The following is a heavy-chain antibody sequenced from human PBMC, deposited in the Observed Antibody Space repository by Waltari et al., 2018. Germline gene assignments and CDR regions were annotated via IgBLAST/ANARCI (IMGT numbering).Heavy chain of an antibody. Sequence: QVQLQESGPGLVKPSETLSLTCTVSGGSISSYYWSWIRQPPGKGLEWVSYISSSGSTIYYADSVKGRFTISRDNAKNSLYLQMNSLRAEDTAVYYCARAGLQYQRRFHAFDIWGQGTMVTVSS. V-gene: IGHV3-11*01. CDR1: GGSISSYY. J-gene: IGHJ3*02. CDR3: ARAGLQYQRRFHAFDI. D-gene: IGHD4-4*01. CDR2: ISSSGSTI.